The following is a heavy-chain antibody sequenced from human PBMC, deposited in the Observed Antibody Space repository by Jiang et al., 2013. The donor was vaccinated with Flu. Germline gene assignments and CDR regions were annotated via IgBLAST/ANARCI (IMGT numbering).Heavy chain of an antibody. D-gene: IGHD3-9*01. Sequence: QLLESGGGLVQPGGSLRLSCAASGFTFGSFAMSWVRQAPGKGLEWVSTISGAARNTYYTDSVKGRFTISRDNSKSTLYLQMNSLRGEDTALYYCAKDILGYHRPFEYWGLGTMVTVSS. V-gene: IGHV3-23*01. CDR2: ISGAARNT. CDR1: GFTFGSFA. J-gene: IGHJ4*02. CDR3: AKDILGYHRPFEY.